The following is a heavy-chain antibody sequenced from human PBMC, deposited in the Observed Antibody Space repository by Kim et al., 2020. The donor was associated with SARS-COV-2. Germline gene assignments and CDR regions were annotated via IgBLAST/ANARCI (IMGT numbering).Heavy chain of an antibody. V-gene: IGHV3-23*01. J-gene: IGHJ4*02. Sequence: ADSGKGRFTISRDNSKNTLYRQMNSLRAEDTAVYYCARSKVVVAATPFDYGGQGTLVTVSS. D-gene: IGHD2-15*01. CDR3: ARSKVVVAATPFDY.